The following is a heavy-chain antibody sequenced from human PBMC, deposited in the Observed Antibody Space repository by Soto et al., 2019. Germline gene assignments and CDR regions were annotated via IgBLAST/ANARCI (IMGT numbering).Heavy chain of an antibody. CDR2: IYHSGST. J-gene: IGHJ4*02. CDR1: GGSISSSNW. Sequence: QVQLQESGPGLVKPSGTLSLTCAVSGGSISSSNWWSWVRQPPGKGLEWIGEIYHSGSTNYNPSLNSRVTISVDNAKNQFSLKLSSVTAAETAVYYCARSGGGYGDYDYWGQGTLVTVSS. V-gene: IGHV4-4*02. CDR3: ARSGGGYGDYDY. D-gene: IGHD4-17*01.